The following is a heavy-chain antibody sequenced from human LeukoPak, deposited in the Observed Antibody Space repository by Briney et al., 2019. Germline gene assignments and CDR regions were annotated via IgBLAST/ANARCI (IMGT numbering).Heavy chain of an antibody. CDR2: INSDGTTT. J-gene: IGHJ5*02. CDR1: GFTFTAYW. V-gene: IGHV3-74*01. Sequence: GGSLRLSCAASGFTFTAYWMHWCRQAPGKGLVWVSRINSDGTTTNYADSVKGRFTISRDNAKTTVYLQMNSLRAEDTAVYSCARAGGTGSYGRFDPWGQGILVSVSS. D-gene: IGHD3-10*01. CDR3: ARAGGTGSYGRFDP.